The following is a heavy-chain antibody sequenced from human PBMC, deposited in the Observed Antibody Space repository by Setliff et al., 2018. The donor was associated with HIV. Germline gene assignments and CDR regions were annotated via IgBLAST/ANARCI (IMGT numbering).Heavy chain of an antibody. D-gene: IGHD3-22*01. CDR2: ISSSGTTI. CDR1: GFTFSNYA. Sequence: GSLRLSCAASGFTFSNYAMSWVRQAPGKGLEWVSGISSSGTTIYYADSVKGRFTISRDNAKNSLYLQMNSLRAEDTAVYYCARPNYYDSSGSFDYWGQGTLVTVSS. V-gene: IGHV3-48*04. J-gene: IGHJ4*02. CDR3: ARPNYYDSSGSFDY.